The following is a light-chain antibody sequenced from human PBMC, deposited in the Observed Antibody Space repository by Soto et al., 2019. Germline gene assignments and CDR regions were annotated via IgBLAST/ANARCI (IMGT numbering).Light chain of an antibody. CDR1: GSDVGGYNH. V-gene: IGLV2-14*01. CDR2: DVN. J-gene: IGLJ3*02. Sequence: QSALTQPASVSGSPGQSITISCTGTGSDVGGYNHVSWYQQHPGEAPKLMIYDVNNRPSGVSHRFSGSKSGNTASLTISGLQTEDEADYYCSSFTSSSTWVFGGGTKLTVL. CDR3: SSFTSSSTWV.